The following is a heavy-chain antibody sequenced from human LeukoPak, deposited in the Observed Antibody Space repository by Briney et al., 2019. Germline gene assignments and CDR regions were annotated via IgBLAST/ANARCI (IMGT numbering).Heavy chain of an antibody. Sequence: SETLSLTCTVSGGSISSYYWSWIRQPAGKGLEWIGRIYTSGSTNYNPSLKSRVTMSVDTSKNQFSLKLSSVTAADTAGYYCARSPGWTLNNYYFDYWGQGTLVTVSS. J-gene: IGHJ4*02. CDR3: ARSPGWTLNNYYFDY. CDR2: IYTSGST. CDR1: GGSISSYY. V-gene: IGHV4-4*07. D-gene: IGHD1-20*01.